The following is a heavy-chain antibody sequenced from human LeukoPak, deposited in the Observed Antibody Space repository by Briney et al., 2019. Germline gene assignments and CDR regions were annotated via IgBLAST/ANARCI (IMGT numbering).Heavy chain of an antibody. D-gene: IGHD6-19*01. J-gene: IGHJ2*01. Sequence: SETLSLTCTVSGVSSSSSYWSWIRQPPGKGLEWIGYIYHSGSTSYNPSLKSRVTISVDTSKNQFSLRLTSLTAADTAVYYCARRDSGGYGYFDLWGRGTLVTVSS. CDR3: ARRDSGGYGYFDL. V-gene: IGHV4-59*01. CDR2: IYHSGST. CDR1: GVSSSSSY.